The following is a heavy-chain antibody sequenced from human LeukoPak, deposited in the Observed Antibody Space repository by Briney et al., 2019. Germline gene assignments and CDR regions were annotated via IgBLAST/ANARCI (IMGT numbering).Heavy chain of an antibody. Sequence: SETLSLTCTVSGGSISSGSYYWGWIRQPPGKGLEWIGYIYYSGSTNYNPSLKSRVTISVDTSKNQFSLKLSSVTAADTAVYYCARDLEGATWFDPWGQGTLVTVSS. CDR3: ARDLEGATWFDP. V-gene: IGHV4-61*01. CDR2: IYYSGST. D-gene: IGHD1-26*01. J-gene: IGHJ5*02. CDR1: GGSISSGSYY.